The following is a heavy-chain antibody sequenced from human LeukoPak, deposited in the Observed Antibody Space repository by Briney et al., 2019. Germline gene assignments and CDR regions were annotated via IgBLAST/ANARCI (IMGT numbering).Heavy chain of an antibody. J-gene: IGHJ3*02. V-gene: IGHV1-2*02. CDR3: ARGVVGATTDAFDI. Sequence: ASVKVSCKASGYTFTGYYMHWVRQAPGQGLEWMGWINPNSGGTNYAQKFQGRVTMTRDTSISTAYMELSRLRSDDTAVYYCARGVVGATTDAFDIWGQGTMVTVSS. D-gene: IGHD1-26*01. CDR2: INPNSGGT. CDR1: GYTFTGYY.